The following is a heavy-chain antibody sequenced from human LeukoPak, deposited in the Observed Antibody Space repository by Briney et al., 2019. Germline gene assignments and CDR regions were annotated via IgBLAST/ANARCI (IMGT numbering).Heavy chain of an antibody. CDR1: GFTFSNYW. D-gene: IGHD6-19*01. J-gene: IGHJ6*03. Sequence: PGGSLRLSCAASGFTFSNYWMSWVRQAPGKGLEWVANIKEDGSEKYYVDSVKGRFTISRDNAKNSLYLQMNSLRDEDTAVYYCARGDSSGPDYYYMDVWGKGTTVTISS. CDR3: ARGDSSGPDYYYMDV. V-gene: IGHV3-7*01. CDR2: IKEDGSEK.